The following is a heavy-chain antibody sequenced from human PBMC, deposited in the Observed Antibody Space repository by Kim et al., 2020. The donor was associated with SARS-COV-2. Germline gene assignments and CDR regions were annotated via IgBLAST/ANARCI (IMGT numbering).Heavy chain of an antibody. Sequence: ADPVKGRFHNSRDNTKNPLYQQMNSLEAEDTAVYYCAEDQSIMGATFDYWGQGTLVTVSS. J-gene: IGHJ4*02. D-gene: IGHD1-26*01. V-gene: IGHV3-23*01. CDR3: AEDQSIMGATFDY.